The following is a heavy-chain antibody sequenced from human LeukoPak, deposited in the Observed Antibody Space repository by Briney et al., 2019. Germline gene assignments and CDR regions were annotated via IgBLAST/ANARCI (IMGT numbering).Heavy chain of an antibody. V-gene: IGHV1-69*05. J-gene: IGHJ3*02. CDR2: IIPIFGTA. Sequence: ASVKVSCKASGGTFSSYAISWVRQAPGQGLEWMGGIIPIFGTANYAQKFQGRVTITTDESTSTAYMELSSLRSEDTAVYYCARDSGSYPAAFDIWGQGTMVTVSS. CDR1: GGTFSSYA. D-gene: IGHD1-26*01. CDR3: ARDSGSYPAAFDI.